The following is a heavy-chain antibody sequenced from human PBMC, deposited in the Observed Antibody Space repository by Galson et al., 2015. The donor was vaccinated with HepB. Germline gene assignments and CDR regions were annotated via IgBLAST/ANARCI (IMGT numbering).Heavy chain of an antibody. CDR2: IYPGDSDT. J-gene: IGHJ4*02. Sequence: QSGAEVKKPGESLKISCKGSGFTFTRYWIGWVRQMPGKGLEWMGIIYPGDSDTRYSASFQGQVTFSADKSISAAYLQWSSLKASDTAMYYCARLWGISSSSAFDFWGQGTLVTVSS. CDR3: ARLWGISSSSAFDF. CDR1: GFTFTRYW. V-gene: IGHV5-51*01. D-gene: IGHD3-16*01.